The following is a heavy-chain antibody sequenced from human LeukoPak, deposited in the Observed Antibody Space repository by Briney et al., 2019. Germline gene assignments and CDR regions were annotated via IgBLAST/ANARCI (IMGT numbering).Heavy chain of an antibody. V-gene: IGHV3-72*01. Sequence: PGGSLRLSCAASGFTFSDHYMDWVRQAPGKGLEWVGRTRNKANSHTTEYAASVKGRFTISRDDSKNSLYLQMNSLKTEDTAVYYCARIHPYDSSGFHYWGQGTLVTVSS. J-gene: IGHJ4*02. CDR1: GFTFSDHY. D-gene: IGHD3-22*01. CDR2: TRNKANSHTT. CDR3: ARIHPYDSSGFHY.